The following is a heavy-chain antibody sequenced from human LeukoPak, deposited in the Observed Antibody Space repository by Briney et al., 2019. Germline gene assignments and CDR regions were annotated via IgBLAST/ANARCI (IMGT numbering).Heavy chain of an antibody. CDR3: ARGGITMVRGGDYYYYYGMDV. CDR2: IYHSGST. V-gene: IGHV4-39*07. CDR1: GDSITNSNYY. Sequence: SETLSLTCTVSGDSITNSNYYWGWIRQPPGKGLEWIGSIYHSGSTNYNPSLKSRVTISVDTSKNQFSLKLSSVTAADTAVYYCARGGITMVRGGDYYYYYGMDVWGQGTTVTVSS. D-gene: IGHD3-10*01. J-gene: IGHJ6*02.